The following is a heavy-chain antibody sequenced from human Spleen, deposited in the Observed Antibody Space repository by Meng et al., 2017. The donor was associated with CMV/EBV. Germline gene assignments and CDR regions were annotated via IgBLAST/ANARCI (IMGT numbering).Heavy chain of an antibody. V-gene: IGHV3-53*01. CDR3: ASSSSYYYGMDV. Sequence: GESLKISCAASGFTVSSNYMSWVRQAPGKGLEWVSVIYSGGSTYYADSGKGRFTISRDNSKNTLYLQLNSLRAEDTAVYYCASSSSYYYGMDVWGQGTTVTVSS. CDR1: GFTVSSNY. D-gene: IGHD6-6*01. J-gene: IGHJ6*02. CDR2: IYSGGST.